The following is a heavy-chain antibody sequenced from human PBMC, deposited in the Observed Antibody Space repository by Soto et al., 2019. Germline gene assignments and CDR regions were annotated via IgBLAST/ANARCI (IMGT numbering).Heavy chain of an antibody. CDR2: INPSGGST. Sequence: ASVKVSCKASGYTFTSYYMHWVRQAPGQGLEWMGIINPSGGSTSYAQKFQGRVTMTRDTSTSTVYMELSSLRSEDTAVYYCAREEGTYGNGEDAFDIWGQGTMVTVSS. CDR3: AREEGTYGNGEDAFDI. D-gene: IGHD2-8*01. V-gene: IGHV1-46*01. J-gene: IGHJ3*02. CDR1: GYTFTSYY.